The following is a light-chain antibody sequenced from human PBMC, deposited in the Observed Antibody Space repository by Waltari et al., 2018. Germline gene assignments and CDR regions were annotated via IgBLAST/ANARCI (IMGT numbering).Light chain of an antibody. CDR2: AAS. V-gene: IGKV1D-12*01. J-gene: IGKJ1*01. CDR1: QGIRSP. CDR3: QQAVSFPWT. Sequence: DIQMTQSPSSVSASVGDRVPITCRASQGIRSPLAWYQQTPGKPPKLLIFAASGLQSGVPSRFSGSESGSEFTLTISSLLPEDSATYYCQQAVSFPWTFGQGTKVEIK.